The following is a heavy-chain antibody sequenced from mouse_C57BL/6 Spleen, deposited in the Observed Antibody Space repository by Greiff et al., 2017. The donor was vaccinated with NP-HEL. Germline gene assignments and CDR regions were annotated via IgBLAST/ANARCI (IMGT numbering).Heavy chain of an antibody. D-gene: IGHD1-1*01. CDR3: ARRCYDRSNEGNYAMDY. CDR2: IDPSDSYT. V-gene: IGHV1-59*01. J-gene: IGHJ4*01. CDR1: GYTFTSYW. Sequence: QVQLQQPGAELVRPGTSVKLSCKASGYTFTSYWMHWVKQRPGQGLEWIGVIDPSDSYTNYNQKFKGKATLTVDTSSSTAYMQLSSLTSEDSAVYYCARRCYDRSNEGNYAMDYWGQGTSVTVSS.